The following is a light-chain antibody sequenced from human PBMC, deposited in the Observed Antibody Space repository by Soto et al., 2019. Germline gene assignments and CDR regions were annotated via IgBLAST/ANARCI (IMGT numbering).Light chain of an antibody. CDR3: QQYNSYSLT. J-gene: IGKJ4*01. Sequence: DIQMTQSPSTLSASVGDRVTITCRVSQSISSWLAWYQQKPGKAPQLLIYDASSLESGVPSRFSGSGSGTEFTLTISSLQPDDFATYYCQQYNSYSLTFGGGTKVDIK. CDR2: DAS. CDR1: QSISSW. V-gene: IGKV1-5*01.